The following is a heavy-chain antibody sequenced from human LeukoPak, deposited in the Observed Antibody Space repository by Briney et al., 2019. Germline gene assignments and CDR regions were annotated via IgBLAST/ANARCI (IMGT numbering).Heavy chain of an antibody. CDR1: GITFSTYG. CDR2: ISGSGATI. J-gene: IGHJ5*02. CDR3: AKSPGTTGWFDP. Sequence: GGSLRLSCAASGITFSTYGMSWVRQAPGKGLEWVSGISGSGATIYYADSVKGRFTISRDNSKNTLYLQMNSLRAEDTAVYYCAKSPGTTGWFDPWGQGTLVTVSS. V-gene: IGHV3-23*01. D-gene: IGHD1-1*01.